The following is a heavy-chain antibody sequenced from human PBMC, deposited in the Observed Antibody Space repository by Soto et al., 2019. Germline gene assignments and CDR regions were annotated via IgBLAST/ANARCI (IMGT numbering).Heavy chain of an antibody. V-gene: IGHV1-69*13. Sequence: SVKVSCKASGGTLSSSAISWVRQAPGQGLEWMGGIIPIFHTTHYAQKFQARVTITADESTNTAYMELSSLRSEDTAVYYCARDCSSISCPDIAAARDVYYYVMDVWGQGTTVTVSS. CDR3: ARDCSSISCPDIAAARDVYYYVMDV. J-gene: IGHJ6*02. CDR2: IIPIFHTT. CDR1: GGTLSSSA. D-gene: IGHD2-2*01.